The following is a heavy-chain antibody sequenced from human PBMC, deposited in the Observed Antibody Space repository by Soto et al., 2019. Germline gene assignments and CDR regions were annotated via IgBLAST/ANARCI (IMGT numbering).Heavy chain of an antibody. CDR1: GYTFTSYD. CDR2: MNPNSGNT. D-gene: IGHD3-9*01. J-gene: IGHJ3*02. CDR3: ATARVLRYFDWLLKADDAFDI. V-gene: IGHV1-8*01. Sequence: ASVKVSCKASGYTFTSYDINGVRQATGQGLEWMGWMNPNSGNTGYAQKFQGRVTMTRNTSISTAYMELSSLRSEDTAVYYCATARVLRYFDWLLKADDAFDIFGQGTMVTFSS.